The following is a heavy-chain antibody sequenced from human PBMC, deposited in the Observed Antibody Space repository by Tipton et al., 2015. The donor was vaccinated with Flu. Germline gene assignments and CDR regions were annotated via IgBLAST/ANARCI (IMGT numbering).Heavy chain of an antibody. Sequence: QVQLVQSGGGVVQPGRSLRLSCVASGFIFSTYGMHWVRQAPGKGLEWVAVIWYDGSNKYYADSVKGRFTISRDNSKNILYLQMNSLRADDTAVYSCAKVIPELVAGLDSWGQGTLVTVSS. V-gene: IGHV3-33*03. CDR2: IWYDGSNK. CDR1: GFIFSTYG. D-gene: IGHD6-19*01. CDR3: AKVIPELVAGLDS. J-gene: IGHJ4*02.